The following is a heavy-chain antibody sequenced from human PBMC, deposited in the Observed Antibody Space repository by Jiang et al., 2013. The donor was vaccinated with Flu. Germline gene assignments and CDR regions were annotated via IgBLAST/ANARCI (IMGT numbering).Heavy chain of an antibody. V-gene: IGHV2-5*01. J-gene: IGHJ4*02. CDR3: AHRLLLQSSSWAFDY. CDR2: IYWNDDK. CDR1: GFSLSTSGVG. Sequence: KPTQTLTLTCTFSGFSLSTSGVGVGWIRQPPGKALEWLALIYWNDDKRYSPSLKSRLTITKDTSKNQVVLTMTNMDPVDTATYYCAHRLLLQSSSWAFDYWAREPWSPSPQ. D-gene: IGHD6-13*01.